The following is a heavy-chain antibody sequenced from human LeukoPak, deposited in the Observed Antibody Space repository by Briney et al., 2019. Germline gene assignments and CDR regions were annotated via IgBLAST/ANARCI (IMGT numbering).Heavy chain of an antibody. V-gene: IGHV1-2*02. J-gene: IGHJ2*01. CDR2: INPNRGGT. CDR1: GYTFTGYY. Sequence: ASVKVSCKASGYTFTGYYMRWVRQAPGQGLEWMGWINPNRGGTNYAQKFQGRVTMTRDTSISTAYMELSRLRSDDTAVYYCARESSAELLRNWYFDLWGRGTLVTVSS. CDR3: ARESSAELLRNWYFDL. D-gene: IGHD2-15*01.